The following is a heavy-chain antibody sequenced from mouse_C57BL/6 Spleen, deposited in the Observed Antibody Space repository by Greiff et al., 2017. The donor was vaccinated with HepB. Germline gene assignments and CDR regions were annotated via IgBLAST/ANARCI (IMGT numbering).Heavy chain of an antibody. CDR3: ARSRDAYYSNGFDY. Sequence: QVQLQQPGAELVKPGASVKLSCKASGYTFTSYWMHWVKQRPGQGLEWIGMIHPTSGSTNYNEKFKSKATLTVDKSSSTAYMQLSSLTSEDSAVYYCARSRDAYYSNGFDYWGQGTTLTVSS. V-gene: IGHV1-64*01. CDR1: GYTFTSYW. D-gene: IGHD2-5*01. J-gene: IGHJ2*01. CDR2: IHPTSGST.